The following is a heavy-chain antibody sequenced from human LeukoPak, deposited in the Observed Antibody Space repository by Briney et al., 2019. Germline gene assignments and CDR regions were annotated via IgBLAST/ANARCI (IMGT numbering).Heavy chain of an antibody. Sequence: TAETLSLTCTVSGGSISSYYWSWIRQPPGKGLEWIGYIYYSGSTNYNPSLKSRVTISVDTSKNQFSLKLSSVTAADTAVYYRARGMYYYDSSGYYYDPSEYFQHWGQGILVTVSS. CDR3: ARGMYYYDSSGYYYDPSEYFQH. D-gene: IGHD3-22*01. CDR1: GGSISSYY. J-gene: IGHJ1*01. V-gene: IGHV4-59*01. CDR2: IYYSGST.